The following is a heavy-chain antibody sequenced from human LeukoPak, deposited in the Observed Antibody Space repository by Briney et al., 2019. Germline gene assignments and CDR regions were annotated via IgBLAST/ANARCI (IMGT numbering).Heavy chain of an antibody. V-gene: IGHV1-18*01. J-gene: IGHJ4*02. CDR2: ISAYNGNT. CDR3: ARELPGITGTDN. Sequence: GASVKVSCKASGGTFSSYAISWVRQAPGQGLEWMGWISAYNGNTNYAQKLQGRVTMTTDTSTSTAYMELRSLRSDDTAVYYCARELPGITGTDNWGQGTLVTVSS. CDR1: GGTFSSYA. D-gene: IGHD1-20*01.